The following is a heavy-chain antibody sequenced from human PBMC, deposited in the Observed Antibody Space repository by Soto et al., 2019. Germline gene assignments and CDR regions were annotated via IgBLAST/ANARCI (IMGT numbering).Heavy chain of an antibody. CDR2: IYYSGST. CDR1: GGSVSSGSYY. V-gene: IGHV4-61*01. D-gene: IGHD2-15*01. J-gene: IGHJ5*02. Sequence: QVRLQESGPGLVKPSETLSLTCTVSGGSVSSGSYYWSWIRQPPGKGLEWIGYIYYSGSTNYNPSLKSRVTISVDTSKNQFSLKLSSVTAADTAVYYCARGGRGGGWFDPWGQGTLVTVSS. CDR3: ARGGRGGGWFDP.